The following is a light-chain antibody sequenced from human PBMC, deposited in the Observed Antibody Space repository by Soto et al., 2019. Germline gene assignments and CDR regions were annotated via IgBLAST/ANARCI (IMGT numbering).Light chain of an antibody. CDR2: AAS. V-gene: IGKV3-20*01. CDR1: QTITTS. CDR3: QQYGSTFT. J-gene: IGKJ3*01. Sequence: LTQSPGTLSLSPGETATLYCRASQTITTSLAWYQQKPGQAPRLLIYAASSRATGIPDRFSGSGSGTDFTLTISGLEPEDFALYYCQQYGSTFTFGPGTKVDIK.